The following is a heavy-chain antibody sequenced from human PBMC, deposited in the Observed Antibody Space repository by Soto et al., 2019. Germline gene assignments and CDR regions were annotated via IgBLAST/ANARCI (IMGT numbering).Heavy chain of an antibody. D-gene: IGHD6-19*01. V-gene: IGHV3-7*05. Sequence: GGSLRLSCAASGFTFSSYWMSWVRQAPGKGLEWVANIKPDGGQKWYVDSVKGRFTISRDNAKKSLYLQMNSLRTEDTALYYCAKDINSSGWYSLDYWGQGTLVTISS. CDR1: GFTFSSYW. CDR2: IKPDGGQK. J-gene: IGHJ4*02. CDR3: AKDINSSGWYSLDY.